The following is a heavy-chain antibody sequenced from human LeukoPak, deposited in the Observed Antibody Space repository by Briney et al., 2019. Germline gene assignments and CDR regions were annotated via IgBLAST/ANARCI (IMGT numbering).Heavy chain of an antibody. CDR1: GGSFSGYY. D-gene: IGHD3-10*01. CDR3: ARGEYYYGSGSYYKFAYYFDY. V-gene: IGHV4-34*01. CDR2: INHSGST. J-gene: IGHJ4*02. Sequence: PSETLSLTCAVYGGSFSGYYWSWIRQPPGKGLEWIGEINHSGSTNYNPSLKSRVTISVDTSKNQFSLKLSSVTAADTAVYYCARGEYYYGSGSYYKFAYYFDYWGQGTLVTVSS.